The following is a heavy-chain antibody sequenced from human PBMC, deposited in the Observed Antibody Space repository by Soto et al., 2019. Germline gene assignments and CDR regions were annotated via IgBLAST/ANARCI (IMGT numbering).Heavy chain of an antibody. J-gene: IGHJ6*03. CDR3: ARRSTRPSGYYYYYYMDV. Sequence: SETLSLTCTVSGGSISSYYWSWIRQPPGKGLEWIGYIYYSGSTNYNPSLKSRVTISVDTSKNQFSLKLSSVTAADTAVYYCARRSTRPSGYYYYYYMDVWGKGTTVTVSS. CDR2: IYYSGST. D-gene: IGHD3-3*01. CDR1: GGSISSYY. V-gene: IGHV4-59*08.